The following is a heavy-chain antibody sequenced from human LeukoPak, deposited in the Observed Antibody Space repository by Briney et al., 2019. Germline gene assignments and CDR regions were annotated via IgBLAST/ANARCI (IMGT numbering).Heavy chain of an antibody. Sequence: ASVTVSCKASGYTFPSYGISWVRQAPGQGLEWMGWISPYNGNTNYAQKLQGRVNMTTDTSTSTAYMELWSLRSGDTAVDYCARVIEYSSSSEYYYYYYMDVWGKGTTVTVSS. CDR2: ISPYNGNT. D-gene: IGHD6-6*01. CDR3: ARVIEYSSSSEYYYYYYMDV. CDR1: GYTFPSYG. J-gene: IGHJ6*03. V-gene: IGHV1-18*01.